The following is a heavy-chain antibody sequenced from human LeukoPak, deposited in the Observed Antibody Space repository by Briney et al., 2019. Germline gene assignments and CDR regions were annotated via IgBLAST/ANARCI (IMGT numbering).Heavy chain of an antibody. J-gene: IGHJ5*02. D-gene: IGHD6-19*01. CDR2: LYWNDYK. V-gene: IGHV2-5*01. CDR3: AHSRTSAWPTPYNYFDP. Sequence: SGPTLVNPAQTLTLTCTFSGFSLSTNGVGVGWIRQPPGKALEWLALLYWNDYKYYSPSLKSRLSITRDTSKNQVVLLTNMDPVDTATYFCAHSRTSAWPTPYNYFDPWGQGTLATVSS. CDR1: GFSLSTNGVG.